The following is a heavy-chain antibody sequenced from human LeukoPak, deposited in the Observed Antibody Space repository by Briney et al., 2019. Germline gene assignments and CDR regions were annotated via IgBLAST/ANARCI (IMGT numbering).Heavy chain of an antibody. V-gene: IGHV3-21*01. CDR2: ISSSSSYI. Sequence: GGSLRSSCAAPGSTFSTYTRTWFRQAQGKGLNWASSISSSSSYIYYADSVKGRFTISRDNAENSLYLQMNSLRAEDTAVYYCARDPDSGYDYRDYWGQGTLVTVSS. J-gene: IGHJ4*02. CDR1: GSTFSTYT. D-gene: IGHD5-12*01. CDR3: ARDPDSGYDYRDY.